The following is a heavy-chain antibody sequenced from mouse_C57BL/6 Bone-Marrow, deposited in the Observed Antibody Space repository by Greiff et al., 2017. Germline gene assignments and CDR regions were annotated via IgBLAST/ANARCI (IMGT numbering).Heavy chain of an antibody. CDR3: AREVLRYPRYWYFDV. CDR2: IDPSDSYT. CDR1: GYTFTSYW. J-gene: IGHJ1*03. Sequence: QVQLQQPGAELVKPGASVKLSCKASGYTFTSYWMQWVKQRPGQGLEWIGEIDPSDSYTNYNQKFKGKATLTVDTSSSTAYMQLSSLTSEDSAVYYCAREVLRYPRYWYFDVWGTGTTVTVSS. D-gene: IGHD1-1*01. V-gene: IGHV1-50*01.